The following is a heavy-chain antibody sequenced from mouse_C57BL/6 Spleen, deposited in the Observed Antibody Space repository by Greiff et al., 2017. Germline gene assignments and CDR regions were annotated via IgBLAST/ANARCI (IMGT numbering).Heavy chain of an antibody. CDR1: GYTFTDYE. J-gene: IGHJ2*01. D-gene: IGHD1-1*02. V-gene: IGHV1-15*01. CDR3: TRDGGGYFDY. CDR2: IDPDTGGT. Sequence: VQLQQSGAELVRPGASVTLSCTASGYTFTDYEMHWVKQTPVHGLEWIGAIDPDTGGTAYNQKFQGKAILTADKSSSTAYMELRSLTSEDSAVYYCTRDGGGYFDYWGQGTTLTVSS.